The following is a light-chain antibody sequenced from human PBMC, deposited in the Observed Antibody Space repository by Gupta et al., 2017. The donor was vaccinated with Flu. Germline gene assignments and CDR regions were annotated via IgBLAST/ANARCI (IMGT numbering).Light chain of an antibody. CDR3: RQRSQRPSLT. CDR1: HSLGSD. V-gene: IGKV3-11*01. Sequence: VLTQSPSILSLPPEESATLSCRARHSLGSDLAWYQQKPGQAPRLLIYVASNRATGIPARFSGSGSGTDFTLTISRLEAEDGAVYYCRQRSQRPSLTFGEGTKME. CDR2: VAS. J-gene: IGKJ4*01.